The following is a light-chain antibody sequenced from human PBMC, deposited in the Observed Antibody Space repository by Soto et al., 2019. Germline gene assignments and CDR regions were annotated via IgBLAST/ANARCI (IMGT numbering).Light chain of an antibody. CDR2: AAS. CDR3: LQDYNYPYT. V-gene: IGKV1-6*01. J-gene: IGKJ2*01. Sequence: AIQMTQSPSSLSASVGDRVTITCQASQGIRNALGWYQQKPGKAPKLLIYAASSLQSGVPSRFSGSGSGTDFTLTISSLQPEDFATYYCLQDYNYPYTFGQGTKLEIK. CDR1: QGIRNA.